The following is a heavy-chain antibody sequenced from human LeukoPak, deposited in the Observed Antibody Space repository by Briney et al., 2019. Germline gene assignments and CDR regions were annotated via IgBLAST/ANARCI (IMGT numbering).Heavy chain of an antibody. CDR1: GFTFGTAW. J-gene: IGHJ4*02. CDR3: TTAPGTTNKIDY. D-gene: IGHD1-1*01. V-gene: IGHV3-15*01. CDR2: IKTNTAGGTT. Sequence: PGGSLRLSCAASGFTFGTAWMSWVRQAPGKGLEWVGRIKTNTAGGTTDYAAPVKGRFTISRDDSINTLFLQMNSLKTEDTAVYFCTTAPGTTNKIDYWGQGTLVTVSS.